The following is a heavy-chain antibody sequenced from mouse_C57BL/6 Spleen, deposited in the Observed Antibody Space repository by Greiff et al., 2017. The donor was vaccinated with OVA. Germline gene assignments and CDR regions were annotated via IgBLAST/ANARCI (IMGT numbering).Heavy chain of an antibody. D-gene: IGHD1-1*01. CDR1: GYTFTSYW. CDR2: IYPGNSDT. CDR3: TLITTVVAYYFDY. V-gene: IGHV1-5*01. J-gene: IGHJ2*01. Sequence: EVKLMESGTVLARPGASVKMSCKTSGYTFTSYWMHWVKQRPGQGLEWIGAIYPGNSDTSYNQKFKGKAKLTAVTSASTAYMELSSLTNEDSAVYYCTLITTVVAYYFDYWGQGTTLTVSS.